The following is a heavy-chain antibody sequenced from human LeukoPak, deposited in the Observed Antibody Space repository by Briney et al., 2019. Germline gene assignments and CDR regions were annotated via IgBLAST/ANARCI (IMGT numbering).Heavy chain of an antibody. CDR2: IYTSGST. D-gene: IGHD5-24*01. J-gene: IGHJ2*01. V-gene: IGHV4-61*02. Sequence: PSETLSLTCTVSGGSISSGSYYWSWIRQPAGKGLEWIGRIYTSGSTNYNPSLKSRVTISVDTSKNQFSLKLSSVTAADTAVYYCAREFLDGYTFYWYFDLWGRGTLVTVSS. CDR3: AREFLDGYTFYWYFDL. CDR1: GGSISSGSYY.